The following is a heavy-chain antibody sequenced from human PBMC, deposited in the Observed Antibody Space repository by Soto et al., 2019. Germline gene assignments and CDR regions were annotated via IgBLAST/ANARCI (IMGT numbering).Heavy chain of an antibody. Sequence: SVKVSCKASGGTFSSYAISWVRQAPGQGLEWMGGIIPIFGTANYAQKLQGRVTITADESTSTAYMELSSLRSEDTAVYYCARADIVVVITTIYYYGMDVWGQGTTVTVSS. V-gene: IGHV1-69*13. CDR3: ARADIVVVITTIYYYGMDV. CDR1: GGTFSSYA. D-gene: IGHD3-22*01. CDR2: IIPIFGTA. J-gene: IGHJ6*02.